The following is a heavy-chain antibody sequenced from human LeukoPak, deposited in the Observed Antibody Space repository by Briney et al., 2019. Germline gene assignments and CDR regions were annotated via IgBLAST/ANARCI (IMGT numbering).Heavy chain of an antibody. V-gene: IGHV3-33*01. J-gene: IGHJ4*02. CDR3: ARDEYSTASESLGY. CDR2: IWYDGSNK. Sequence: GGSLSLSCAASGFTFSTFGMHWVRQAPGKGLEGVAVIWYDGSNKYYADSVKGRFTHSRDNSKNTLYLQMNSLRAEDTAVYYCARDEYSTASESLGYWGQGTLVTVSS. D-gene: IGHD6-6*01. CDR1: GFTFSTFG.